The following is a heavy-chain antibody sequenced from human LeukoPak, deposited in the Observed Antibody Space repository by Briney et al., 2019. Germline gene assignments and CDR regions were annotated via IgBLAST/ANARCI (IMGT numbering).Heavy chain of an antibody. J-gene: IGHJ4*02. Sequence: SETLSLTCTVSGGSISSSSYYWGWIRQPPGKGLEWIGSIYYSGSTYYNPSLKSRVTISVDTSKNQFSLKLSSVTAADTAVYYCAREFTYCSGGSCYHEYFDYWGQGTLVTVSS. CDR3: AREFTYCSGGSCYHEYFDY. D-gene: IGHD2-15*01. CDR2: IYYSGST. CDR1: GGSISSSSYY. V-gene: IGHV4-39*07.